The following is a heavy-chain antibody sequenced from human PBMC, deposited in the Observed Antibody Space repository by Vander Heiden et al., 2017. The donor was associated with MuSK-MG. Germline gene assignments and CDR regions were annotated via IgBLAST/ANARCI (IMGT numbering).Heavy chain of an antibody. CDR3: ARILRFGDLNWFDP. V-gene: IGHV4-39*01. Sequence: QLQLQESGPGLVKPSETLSLTCTVSGGSISRSSYYWGWIRQPPGKGLGWIGSIYYSGRTYYNPSLKSRVTISVETSKNQFSRKLSSVTAADTAVYYCARILRFGDLNWFDPWGQGTLVTVSS. CDR1: GGSISRSSYY. CDR2: IYYSGRT. J-gene: IGHJ5*02. D-gene: IGHD3-10*01.